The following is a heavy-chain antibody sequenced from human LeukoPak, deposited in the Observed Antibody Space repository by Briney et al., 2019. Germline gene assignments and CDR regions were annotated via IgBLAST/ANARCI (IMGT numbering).Heavy chain of an antibody. D-gene: IGHD2-15*01. CDR1: GGSFSGYY. Sequence: KPSETLSLTRAVYGGSFSGYYWGWIRQPPGEGLGWIGEINHSGSTNYNPSLKSRVTISVDTSKNQFSLKLSSVTAADTAVYYCARVVVVAAGHDYWGQGTLVTVSS. J-gene: IGHJ4*02. CDR3: ARVVVVAAGHDY. V-gene: IGHV4-34*01. CDR2: INHSGST.